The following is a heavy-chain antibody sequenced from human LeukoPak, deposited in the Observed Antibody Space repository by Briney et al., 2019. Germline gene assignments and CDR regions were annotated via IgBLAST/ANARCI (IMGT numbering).Heavy chain of an antibody. V-gene: IGHV1-2*02. J-gene: IGHJ4*02. CDR2: INPNSGGT. CDR1: GYTFTGYY. CDR3: ARACGSYYSRGIFCSDY. D-gene: IGHD1-26*01. Sequence: ASVKLSCKASGYTFTGYYMHWVRQAPGQGLEWMGWINPNSGGTNFAQKFQGRVTMTWDTSISTAYMELSRLRSDDTAVYYCARACGSYYSRGIFCSDYWGQGTLVTVSS.